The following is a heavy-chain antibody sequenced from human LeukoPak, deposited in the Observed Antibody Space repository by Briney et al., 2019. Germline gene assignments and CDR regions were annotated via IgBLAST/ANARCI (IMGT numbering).Heavy chain of an antibody. J-gene: IGHJ4*02. V-gene: IGHV3-30*18. CDR2: ISYDGSNK. CDR1: GFTFSSYG. CDR3: AKDQGLPQGYSGYEWFDY. Sequence: GGSLRLSCAAPGFTFSSYGMHWVRQAPGKGLEWVAVISYDGSNKYYADSVKGRFTISRDNSKNTLYLQMNSLRAEDTAVYYCAKDQGLPQGYSGYEWFDYWGQGTLVTVSS. D-gene: IGHD5-12*01.